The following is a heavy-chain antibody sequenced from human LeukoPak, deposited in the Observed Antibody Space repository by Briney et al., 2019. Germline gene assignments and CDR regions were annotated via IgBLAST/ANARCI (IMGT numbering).Heavy chain of an antibody. D-gene: IGHD1-20*01. J-gene: IGHJ4*02. CDR1: GFSFSFSN. V-gene: IGHV3-21*04. Sequence: PGGSLRLSCAASGFSFSFSNMNWVRQAPGKGLEWVSYISSTNGHTYFADSVNGRFTISRDTAKNSLYLQMNSLRAEDTAVYYCAKSITGTRYYFDYWGQGTLVTVSS. CDR3: AKSITGTRYYFDY. CDR2: ISSTNGHT.